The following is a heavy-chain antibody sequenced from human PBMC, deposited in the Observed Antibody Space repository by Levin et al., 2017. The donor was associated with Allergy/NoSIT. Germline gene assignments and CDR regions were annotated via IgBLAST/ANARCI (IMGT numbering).Heavy chain of an antibody. D-gene: IGHD6-19*01. CDR2: ISGSGGST. V-gene: IGHV3-23*01. J-gene: IGHJ4*02. Sequence: GGSLRLSCAASGFTFSSYAMSWVRQAPGKGLEWVSTISGSGGSTYYADSVKGRFTISRDNSKNTLYLQMNSLRAEDTAVYYCAKGGSSGWYFGLFDYWGQGTLVIVSS. CDR3: AKGGSSGWYFGLFDY. CDR1: GFTFSSYA.